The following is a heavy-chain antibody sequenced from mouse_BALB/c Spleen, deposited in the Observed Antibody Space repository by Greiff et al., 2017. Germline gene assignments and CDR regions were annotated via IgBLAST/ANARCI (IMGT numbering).Heavy chain of an antibody. J-gene: IGHJ3*01. CDR1: GYSITSDYA. V-gene: IGHV3-2*02. Sequence: EVQLVESGPGLVKPSQSLSLTCTVTGYSITSDYAWNWIRQFPGNKLEWMGYISYSGSTSYNPSLKSRISITRDTSKNQFFLQLNSVTTEDTATYYCARVEDGYFMFAYWGQGTLVTVSA. CDR2: ISYSGST. CDR3: ARVEDGYFMFAY. D-gene: IGHD2-3*01.